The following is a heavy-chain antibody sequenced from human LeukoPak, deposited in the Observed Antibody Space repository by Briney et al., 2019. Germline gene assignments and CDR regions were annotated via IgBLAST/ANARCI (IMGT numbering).Heavy chain of an antibody. CDR1: GYTFADYY. CDR2: INPSSGGT. V-gene: IGHV1-2*02. CDR3: ARDHQDFWSGHYFYYYGMDV. J-gene: IGHJ6*02. D-gene: IGHD3-3*01. Sequence: ASVKVSCKTSGYTFADYYMHWVRQAPGQGLERMGWINPSSGGTNYAQKFQGRVIMTRDTSISTAYMEVSGLRSDDTAVYYCARDHQDFWSGHYFYYYGMDVWGQGTTVTVSS.